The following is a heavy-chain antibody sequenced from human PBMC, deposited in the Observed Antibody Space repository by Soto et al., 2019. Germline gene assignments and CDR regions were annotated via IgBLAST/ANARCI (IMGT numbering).Heavy chain of an antibody. J-gene: IGHJ4*02. CDR2: IYYSGST. Sequence: SETTSLTCTVAGVSLSSSIYYLGWKRPPPGKGLEWIGSIYYSGSTYYNPSLKSRVTISVDTSKNQFSLKLSSVTAADTAVYYCARHLHVWFGVCFFDYLVQGTLVTVSS. CDR3: ARHLHVWFGVCFFDY. CDR1: GVSLSSSIYY. V-gene: IGHV4-39*01. D-gene: IGHD3-10*01.